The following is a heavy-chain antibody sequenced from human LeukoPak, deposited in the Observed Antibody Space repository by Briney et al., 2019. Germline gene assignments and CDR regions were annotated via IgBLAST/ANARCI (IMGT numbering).Heavy chain of an antibody. V-gene: IGHV3-21*01. CDR2: ISSRSYI. Sequence: GGSLRLSCAASGVTFSSYSMNWVRQAPGKGLEWVSSISSRSYIYYADSVKGRFTISRDNAKNSLYLQMNSLRAEDTAVYYCARDRSDCSGGSCYTRNAFDIWGQGTMVTVSA. CDR1: GVTFSSYS. J-gene: IGHJ3*02. CDR3: ARDRSDCSGGSCYTRNAFDI. D-gene: IGHD2-15*01.